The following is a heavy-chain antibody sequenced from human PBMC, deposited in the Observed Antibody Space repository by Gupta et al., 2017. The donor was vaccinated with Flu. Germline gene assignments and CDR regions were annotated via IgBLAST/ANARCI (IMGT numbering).Heavy chain of an antibody. D-gene: IGHD6-19*01. CDR2: ISGSGGST. CDR3: AKVNIAVGPFDY. CDR1: GFTFRSYA. J-gene: IGHJ4*02. V-gene: IGHV3-23*01. Sequence: EVQLLESGGGLVQPGGSLRLSCAASGFTFRSYAMRWVRQAPGKGLEWVSAISGSGGSTYYADSVKGRFTISRDNSKNTLYLQMNSLRAEDTAVYYCAKVNIAVGPFDYWGQGTLVTVSS.